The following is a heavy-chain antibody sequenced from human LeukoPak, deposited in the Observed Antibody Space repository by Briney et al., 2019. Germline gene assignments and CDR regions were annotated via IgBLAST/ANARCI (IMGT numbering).Heavy chain of an antibody. J-gene: IGHJ5*02. D-gene: IGHD3-10*02. CDR2: IYYSGST. CDR3: ARGGASILCFDP. CDR1: GASISSYY. Sequence: SETLSLTCTVSGASISSYYWSWIRQPPGKGLEWIGYIYYSGSTNYNPSLKSRVTISVDTSKNQFSLKLSSVTAADTAVYYCARGGASILCFDPWGQGTLVTVSS. V-gene: IGHV4-59*12.